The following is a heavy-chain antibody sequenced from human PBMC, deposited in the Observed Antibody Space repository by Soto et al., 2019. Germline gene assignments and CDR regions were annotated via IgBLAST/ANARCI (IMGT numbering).Heavy chain of an antibody. J-gene: IGHJ6*02. V-gene: IGHV4-30-2*01. Sequence: LSLTCAVSGGSISSGGYSWSWIRQPPGKGLEWIGYIYHSGSTYYNPSLKSRVTISVDRSKNQFSLKLSSVTAADTAVYYCARDHYDFWSGYDPYGMDVWGQGTTVTVSS. D-gene: IGHD3-3*01. CDR2: IYHSGST. CDR1: GGSISSGGYS. CDR3: ARDHYDFWSGYDPYGMDV.